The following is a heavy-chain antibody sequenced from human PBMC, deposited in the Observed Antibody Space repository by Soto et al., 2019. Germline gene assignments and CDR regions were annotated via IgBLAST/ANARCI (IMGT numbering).Heavy chain of an antibody. CDR2: INHSGST. CDR3: ASLGGVYDGSS. J-gene: IGHJ4*01. D-gene: IGHD3-22*01. V-gene: IGHV4-34*01. CDR1: GGSFSGYS. Sequence: PSETLFLTCAVYGGSFSGYSWSWIRQPPGKGLEWIGEINHSGSTNYNPSLKSRVTISVDTSKNQFSLKLSSMTAADTAVYYCASLGGVYDGSSWGRGTLVTVSS.